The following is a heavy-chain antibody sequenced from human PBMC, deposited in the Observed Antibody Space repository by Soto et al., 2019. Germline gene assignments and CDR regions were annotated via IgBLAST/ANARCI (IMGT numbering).Heavy chain of an antibody. CDR2: SNPNSGGT. Sequence: ASVKVSCKASGYTFTGYYMHWVRQAPGQGLEWMGWSNPNSGGTNYAQKFQGWVTMTRDTSISTAYMELSRLRSDDTAVYYCAYAGYYYYGMDVWGQGTTVTVSS. J-gene: IGHJ6*02. CDR3: AYAGYYYYGMDV. V-gene: IGHV1-2*04. CDR1: GYTFTGYY. D-gene: IGHD2-2*01.